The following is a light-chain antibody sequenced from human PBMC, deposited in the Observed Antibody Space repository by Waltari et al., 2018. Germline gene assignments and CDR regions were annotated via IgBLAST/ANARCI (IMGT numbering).Light chain of an antibody. V-gene: IGKV2-28*01. J-gene: IGKJ1*01. CDR1: QRLLHRNGYNY. CDR2: LGS. Sequence: IVMSQSPLSLPVTLGEPASISCRSSQRLLHRNGYNYLDWYLQKPGQSPQLLIYLGSNRASGVPDRFSGSGSGTDFTLKISRVEAEDVGVYYCMQALQTPRMFGQGTKVEIK. CDR3: MQALQTPRM.